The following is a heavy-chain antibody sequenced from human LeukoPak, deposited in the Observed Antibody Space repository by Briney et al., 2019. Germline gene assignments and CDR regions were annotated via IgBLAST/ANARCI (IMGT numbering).Heavy chain of an antibody. V-gene: IGHV1-18*01. J-gene: IGHJ6*03. CDR3: ARDMISNKGGYYYMDV. Sequence: PLASVKVSCKASGYTFTSFGISWVRQAPGQGLEWMGWISAYNGNTNYAQKVQGRVTMTTDTSTSTAYMELRSLRSDDTAVYYCARDMISNKGGYYYMDVWDKGTTVTVSS. CDR1: GYTFTSFG. CDR2: ISAYNGNT. D-gene: IGHD2/OR15-2a*01.